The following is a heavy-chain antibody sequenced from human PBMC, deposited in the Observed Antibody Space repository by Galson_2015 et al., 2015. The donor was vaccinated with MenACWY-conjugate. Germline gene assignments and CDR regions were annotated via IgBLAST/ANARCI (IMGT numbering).Heavy chain of an antibody. CDR1: GGSISSSSYF. D-gene: IGHD4-23*01. V-gene: IGHV4-39*01. CDR2: ISYSGST. Sequence: TLSLTCTVSGGSISSSSYFWGWIRQPPGKGLEWIGTISYSGSTHYNPSLNNRVTVSAGTSKNQFSLNVNSVTAADTALYYCARRSARLTLGAFDIWGQGTMVTVSS. CDR3: ARRSARLTLGAFDI. J-gene: IGHJ3*02.